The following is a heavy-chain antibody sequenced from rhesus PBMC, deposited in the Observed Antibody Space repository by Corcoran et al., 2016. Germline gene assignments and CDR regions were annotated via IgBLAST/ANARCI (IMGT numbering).Heavy chain of an antibody. D-gene: IGHD6-13*01. CDR3: ARQSSWSGAYPY. CDR2: ICCCSGSTT. J-gene: IGHJ4*01. CDR1: GLTFSDHY. V-gene: IGHV3-110*02. Sequence: EVQLVESGGGLVQPGGSLRLSCEASGLTFSDHYMNWFRQAPGKGLEWVSSICCCSGSTTLYPDSVNGRFTSARENAKNTVYLQMNSLRAEDTAVYDCARQSSWSGAYPYWGQGVLVTVSS.